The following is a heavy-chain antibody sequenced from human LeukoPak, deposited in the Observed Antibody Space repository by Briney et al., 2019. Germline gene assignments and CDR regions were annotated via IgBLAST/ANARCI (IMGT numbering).Heavy chain of an antibody. CDR1: GYSFTSYW. CDR2: IGPRDSYT. CDR3: ARSYSGFNY. V-gene: IGHV5-10-1*01. D-gene: IGHD6-13*01. J-gene: IGHJ4*02. Sequence: GESLKISCKGSGYSFTSYWIIWVRQMPGKGLEWMGRIGPRDSYTNYSPSFQGHVTISVDKSISTAYLQWSSLKASDTAMYYCARSYSGFNYWGQGTLVTVSP.